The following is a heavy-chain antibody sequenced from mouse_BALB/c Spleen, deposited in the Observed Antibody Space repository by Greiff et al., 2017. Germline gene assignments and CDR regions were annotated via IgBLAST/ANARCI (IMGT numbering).Heavy chain of an antibody. J-gene: IGHJ4*01. V-gene: IGHV3-1*02. CDR3: ARSRSTMSTTSAMDY. Sequence: EVKLMESGPDLVKPSQSLSLTCTVTGYSITSGYSWHWIRQIPGNKLEWMGYIHYSGSTNYNPSLKSRISITRDTSKNQFFLQLKSVTTEDTATYYCARSRSTMSTTSAMDYWGQGTSVTVSS. D-gene: IGHD2-4*01. CDR1: GYSITSGYS. CDR2: IHYSGST.